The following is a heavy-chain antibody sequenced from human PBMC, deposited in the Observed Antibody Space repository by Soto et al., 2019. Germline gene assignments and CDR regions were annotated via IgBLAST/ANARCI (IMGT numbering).Heavy chain of an antibody. Sequence: GETLKISCQCSGYTFSNFWIGWVRQLPEKGLEWMGIIYPGDHETRYSPSFHGKVTISADKSINTAYLQWNSLEASDTAFYFCARSPRSGPYFDYWGQGALVTVSS. J-gene: IGHJ4*02. CDR3: ARSPRSGPYFDY. D-gene: IGHD6-25*01. CDR1: GYTFSNFW. CDR2: IYPGDHET. V-gene: IGHV5-51*01.